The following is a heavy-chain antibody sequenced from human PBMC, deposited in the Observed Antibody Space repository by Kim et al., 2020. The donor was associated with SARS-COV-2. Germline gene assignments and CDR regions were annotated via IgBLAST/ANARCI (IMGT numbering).Heavy chain of an antibody. V-gene: IGHV3-11*04. CDR3: ARVRSSGWDYFDY. J-gene: IGHJ4*02. D-gene: IGHD6-19*01. Sequence: SAASMTGPTTTSQDNAQNSLYLQMNSLRAEDTAVDYCARVRSSGWDYFDYWGQGTLVTVSS.